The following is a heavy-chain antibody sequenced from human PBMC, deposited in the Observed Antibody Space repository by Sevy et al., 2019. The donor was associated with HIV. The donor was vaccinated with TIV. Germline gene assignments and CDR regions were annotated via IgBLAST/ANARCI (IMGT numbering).Heavy chain of an antibody. V-gene: IGHV3-48*01. J-gene: IGHJ4*02. D-gene: IGHD5-18*01. CDR3: VGEGVGGYSYSLDY. CDR1: GFTFRRNS. CDR2: INTLSDTI. Sequence: GGSLRLSCTASGFTFRRNSMNWVRQAPGKGLEWLAYINTLSDTIKYADSVKGRFTISRDNAKNSLYLQMNSLRVEDTAVYYCVGEGVGGYSYSLDYWGQGTLVTVSS.